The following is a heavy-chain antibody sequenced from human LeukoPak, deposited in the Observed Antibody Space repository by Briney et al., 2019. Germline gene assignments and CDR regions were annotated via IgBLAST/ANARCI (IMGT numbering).Heavy chain of an antibody. J-gene: IGHJ5*02. V-gene: IGHV1-69*01. CDR3: KGGYCSGGTCYIRGFDP. CDR2: IIPSFGTA. CDR1: GGTFSNYA. D-gene: IGHD2-15*01. Sequence: SVKVSCKASGGTFSNYAISWMRQAPGQGPEWMGGIIPSFGTANYAQKFEGGVNITADESTNIAYMELRSLRSEDAAVYCAKGGYCSGGTCYIRGFDPWGQGTLVTVSS.